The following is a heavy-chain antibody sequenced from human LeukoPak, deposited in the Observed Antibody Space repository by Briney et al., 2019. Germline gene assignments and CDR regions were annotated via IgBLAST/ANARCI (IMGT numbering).Heavy chain of an antibody. CDR2: INPSGGST. D-gene: IGHD6-19*01. J-gene: IGHJ4*02. CDR1: GYTFTSYY. Sequence: ASVKVSCKASGYTFTSYYMHWVRQAPGQRLEWMVIINPSGGSTSYAQKFQGRVTMTRDTSTSTVYMELSSLRSEDTAVYYCAYRIAVAGTQFDYWGQGSLVTVSS. CDR3: AYRIAVAGTQFDY. V-gene: IGHV1-46*01.